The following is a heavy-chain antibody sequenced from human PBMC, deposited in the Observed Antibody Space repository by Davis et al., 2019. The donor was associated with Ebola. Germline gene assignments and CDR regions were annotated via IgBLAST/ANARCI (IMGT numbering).Heavy chain of an antibody. CDR2: ISAYNSNT. CDR1: GYTFTSYG. Sequence: AASVKVSCKASGYTFTSYGISWVRQAPGQGLEWMGWISAYNSNTNYAQKLQGRVTMTTDTSTSTAYMELRSLRSDHTAVYYCARRTAGRLLYYFDYWGQGTLVTVSS. D-gene: IGHD6-6*01. V-gene: IGHV1-18*04. CDR3: ARRTAGRLLYYFDY. J-gene: IGHJ4*02.